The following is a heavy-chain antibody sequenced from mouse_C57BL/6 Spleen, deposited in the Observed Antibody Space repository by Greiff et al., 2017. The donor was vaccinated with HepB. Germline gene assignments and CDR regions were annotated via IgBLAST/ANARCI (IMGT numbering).Heavy chain of an antibody. CDR1: GFTFSSYA. CDR2: ISDGGSYT. V-gene: IGHV5-4*01. J-gene: IGHJ1*03. D-gene: IGHD1-1*01. CDR3: AREDYGSSYWYFDV. Sequence: EVKLVESGGGLVKPGGSLKLSCAASGFTFSSYAMSWVRQTPEKRLEWVATISDGGSYTYYPDNVKGRFTISRDNAKNNLYLQMSHLKSEDTAMYYCAREDYGSSYWYFDVWGTRTTVTVSS.